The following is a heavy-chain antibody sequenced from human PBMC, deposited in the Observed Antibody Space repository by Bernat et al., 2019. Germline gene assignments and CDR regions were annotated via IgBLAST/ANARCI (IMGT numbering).Heavy chain of an antibody. CDR2: IYPGDSDT. CDR1: GYSFTSYW. J-gene: IGHJ3*02. V-gene: IGHV5-51*01. Sequence: EVQLVQSGAEVKKPGESLKISCKGSGYSFTSYWIGWVCQMPGKGLEWMGIIYPGDSDTRYSPSFQGQVTISADKSISTAYLQWSSLKASDTAMYYCAQTCVLGICSFWGGDAFDIWGQGTMVTVSS. D-gene: IGHD2-15*01. CDR3: AQTCVLGICSFWGGDAFDI.